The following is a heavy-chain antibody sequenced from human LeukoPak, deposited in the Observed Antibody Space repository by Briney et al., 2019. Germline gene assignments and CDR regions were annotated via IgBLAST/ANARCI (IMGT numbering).Heavy chain of an antibody. D-gene: IGHD4-17*01. Sequence: GGSLRLSCAASGFTFSSYWMHWVRQAPGKGLVWVSRINSDGSSTSYADSVKGRFTISRDNAKNTLYLQMNSPRAEDTAVYYCAIDYGDYVRGFDYCGQGTLVTVSS. V-gene: IGHV3-74*01. CDR1: GFTFSSYW. J-gene: IGHJ4*02. CDR3: AIDYGDYVRGFDY. CDR2: INSDGSST.